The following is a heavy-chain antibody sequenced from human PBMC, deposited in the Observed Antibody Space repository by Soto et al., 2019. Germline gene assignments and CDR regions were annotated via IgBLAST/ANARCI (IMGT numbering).Heavy chain of an antibody. D-gene: IGHD4-4*01. Sequence: QVQLVQSGAEVKMPGASVKVSCKASGYTFTDYGINWVRQATGHGLEWMGWRNPKSGDTVYAQKFQGRVSMTRATSISTAYVELNSLKSEETGVCCCARGGYSAGGDAVYWGHGTLVTVSA. J-gene: IGHJ4*01. CDR2: RNPKSGDT. CDR3: ARGGYSAGGDAVY. V-gene: IGHV1-8*01. CDR1: GYTFTDYG.